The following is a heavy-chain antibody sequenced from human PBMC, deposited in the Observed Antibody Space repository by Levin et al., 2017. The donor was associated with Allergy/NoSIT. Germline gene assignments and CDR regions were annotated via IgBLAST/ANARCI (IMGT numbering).Heavy chain of an antibody. CDR2: IYWDDDK. CDR1: GFSLSTSGVG. D-gene: IGHD4-17*01. J-gene: IGHJ5*02. Sequence: SGPTLVKPTQTLTLTCTFSGFSLSTSGVGVGWIRQPPGKALEWLALIYWDDDKRYSPSLKSRLTITKDTSKNQVVLTMTNMDPVDTATYYCAHRRVYDYGDYGDNWFDPWGQGTLVTVSS. V-gene: IGHV2-5*02. CDR3: AHRRVYDYGDYGDNWFDP.